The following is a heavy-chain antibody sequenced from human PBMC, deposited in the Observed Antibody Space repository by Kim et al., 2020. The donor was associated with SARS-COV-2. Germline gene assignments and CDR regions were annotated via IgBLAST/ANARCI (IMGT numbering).Heavy chain of an antibody. CDR2: ISGSGGST. Sequence: GGSLRLSCAASGFTFSSYAMSWVRQAPGKGLEWVSAISGSGGSTYYADSVKGRFTISRDNSKNTLYLQMNSLRAEDTAVYYCAKESTQLGYYYYYYGMDVWGQGTTVTVSS. CDR3: AKESTQLGYYYYYYGMDV. J-gene: IGHJ6*02. CDR1: GFTFSSYA. V-gene: IGHV3-23*01. D-gene: IGHD5-18*01.